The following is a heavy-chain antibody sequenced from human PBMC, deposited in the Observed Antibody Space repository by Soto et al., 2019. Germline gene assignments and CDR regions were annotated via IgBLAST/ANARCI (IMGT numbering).Heavy chain of an antibody. Sequence: SETLSLTCTVSGGSISSYYWSWIRQPPGKGLEWIGYIYYSGSTNYNPSLKSQVTISVDTSKNQFSLKLSSVTAADTAVYYCARDGSGYYFFDYWGQGTLVTVSS. CDR2: IYYSGST. CDR1: GGSISSYY. V-gene: IGHV4-59*01. CDR3: ARDGSGYYFFDY. D-gene: IGHD3-3*01. J-gene: IGHJ4*02.